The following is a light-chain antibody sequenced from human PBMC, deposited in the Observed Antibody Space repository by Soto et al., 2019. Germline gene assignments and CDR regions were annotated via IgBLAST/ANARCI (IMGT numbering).Light chain of an antibody. CDR2: TAS. V-gene: IGKV1D-12*01. Sequence: DIQMTQSPSSVSASLGDRVTITCRASQDITTRLAWYQHRPGKAPNLLISTASTLQTGVPSRFSGSVSGTDFTLTISGLQPEDFATYFCLQSYSFPRTFGGGTKVDIK. J-gene: IGKJ4*01. CDR1: QDITTR. CDR3: LQSYSFPRT.